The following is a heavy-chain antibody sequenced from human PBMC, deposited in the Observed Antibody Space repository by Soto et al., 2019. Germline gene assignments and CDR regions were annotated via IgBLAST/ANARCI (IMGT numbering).Heavy chain of an antibody. V-gene: IGHV1-2*02. D-gene: IGHD3-3*01. CDR1: GYTFTGYY. CDR3: ARGDFWSGYNFYYYYYGMDV. Sequence: ASVKVSCKASGYTFTGYYMHWVRQAPGQGLEWMGWINPNSGGTNYAQKFQGRVTMTRDTSISTTYMELSRLRSDDTAVYYCARGDFWSGYNFYYYYYGMDVWGQGTTVTVSS. J-gene: IGHJ6*02. CDR2: INPNSGGT.